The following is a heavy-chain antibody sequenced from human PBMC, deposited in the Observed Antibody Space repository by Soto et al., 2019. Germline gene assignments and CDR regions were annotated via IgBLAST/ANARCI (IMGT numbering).Heavy chain of an antibody. CDR1: GFTVSSNY. D-gene: IGHD3-22*01. V-gene: IGHV3-53*01. CDR2: IYSGGST. Sequence: EVQLVEPGGGLIQPGGSLRLSCAASGFTVSSNYMSWVRQAPGKGLEWVSVIYSGGSTYYADSVKGRFTISRDNSKNTLYLQMNSLRAEDTAVYYCARRGPYYYDSSGYQPFDYWGQGTLVTVSS. J-gene: IGHJ4*02. CDR3: ARRGPYYYDSSGYQPFDY.